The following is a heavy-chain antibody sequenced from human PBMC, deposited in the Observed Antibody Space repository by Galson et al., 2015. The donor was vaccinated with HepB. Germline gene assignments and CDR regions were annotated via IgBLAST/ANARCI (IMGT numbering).Heavy chain of an antibody. CDR1: GFTFSSYA. V-gene: IGHV3-30*04. CDR3: ARDKPGGTTVTRFRRTKPHYYYGMDV. J-gene: IGHJ6*02. CDR2: ISYDGSNK. D-gene: IGHD4-17*01. Sequence: SLRLSCAASGFTFSSYAMHWVRQAPGKGLEWVAVISYDGSNKYYADSVKGRFTISRDNSKNTLYLQMNSLRAEDTAVYYCARDKPGGTTVTRFRRTKPHYYYGMDVWGQGTTVTVSS.